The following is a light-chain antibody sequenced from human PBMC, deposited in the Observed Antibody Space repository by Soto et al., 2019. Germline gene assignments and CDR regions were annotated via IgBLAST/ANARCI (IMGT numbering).Light chain of an antibody. V-gene: IGKV3D-15*01. CDR2: ATS. J-gene: IGKJ1*01. CDR3: QQYNNWPWT. Sequence: IVMTQSPATLSVSPGEKATLSCRASQSVGTNLAWYQQKPGQPPRLLIYATSTRVTGVPVRFSGSGSGTDFTLTISSLQSEDFGIYYCQQYNNWPWTFGQGTKV. CDR1: QSVGTN.